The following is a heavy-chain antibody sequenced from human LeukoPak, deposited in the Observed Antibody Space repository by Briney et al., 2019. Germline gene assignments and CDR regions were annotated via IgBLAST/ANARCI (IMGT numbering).Heavy chain of an antibody. V-gene: IGHV1-46*01. D-gene: IGHD1-26*01. CDR1: GYTFTSYY. Sequence: ASAKVSCKASGYTFTSYYMHWVRQAPGQGLEWMGIINPSGGSTSYAQKFQGRVTMTRDTSTSTVYMELSSLRSEDTAVYYCAREKGDSGSYYGFDYWGQGTLVTVSS. J-gene: IGHJ4*02. CDR3: AREKGDSGSYYGFDY. CDR2: INPSGGST.